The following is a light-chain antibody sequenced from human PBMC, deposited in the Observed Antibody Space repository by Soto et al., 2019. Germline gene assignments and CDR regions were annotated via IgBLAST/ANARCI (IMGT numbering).Light chain of an antibody. CDR1: QSVDIN. Sequence: EIVLTQSPGTLSLSPGERVTLSCRASQSVDINLAWYQQKPGQAPRLLIPEASTRASDIPSRFTGSGSGTDFTLTISSLQSEDFAMYFCQQYSKWPPRYTFGQGTKVDIK. V-gene: IGKV3-15*01. CDR2: EAS. CDR3: QQYSKWPPRYT. J-gene: IGKJ2*01.